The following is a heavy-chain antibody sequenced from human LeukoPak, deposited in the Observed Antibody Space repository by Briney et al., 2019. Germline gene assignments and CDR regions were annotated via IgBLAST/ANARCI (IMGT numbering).Heavy chain of an antibody. D-gene: IGHD3-22*01. Sequence: GGSLRLSCAASGFSFSSYHMNWVRQAPGKGLEWVSSITSSSSYIYYADSVKGRFTISRDNAKNSLYLQMNSLRAEDTAVYYCARDYPIIYYDSKEDIFDYWGQGTLVTVSS. CDR1: GFSFSSYH. J-gene: IGHJ4*02. CDR3: ARDYPIIYYDSKEDIFDY. CDR2: ITSSSSYI. V-gene: IGHV3-21*01.